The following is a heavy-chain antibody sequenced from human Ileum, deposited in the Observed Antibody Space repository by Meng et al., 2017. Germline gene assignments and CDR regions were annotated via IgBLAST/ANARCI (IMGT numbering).Heavy chain of an antibody. CDR1: CSMTGAGSYY. Sequence: QAQVEGEGPGVVKACEPRSPTCIVSCSMTGAGSYYGGWIRQSPGKGLEWIGSHYYSGKTYYNPSLKSRVTISVDASKSQFSLKLTSVTAADTAVYFCGRAPDYWGQGTLVTVSS. CDR2: HYYSGKT. CDR3: GRAPDY. V-gene: IGHV4-39*07. J-gene: IGHJ4*02.